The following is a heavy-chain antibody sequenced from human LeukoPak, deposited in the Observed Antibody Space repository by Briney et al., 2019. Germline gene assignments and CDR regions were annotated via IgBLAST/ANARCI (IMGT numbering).Heavy chain of an antibody. CDR1: GFTFSSYW. Sequence: GGSLRLSCAASGFTFSSYWMSWVRQAPGKGREGVANIKQDGSEKYYVDSVKGRFTISRDNAKNSLYLQMNSLGAEDTAVYYCAELGITMIAGVWGKGTTVTISS. CDR2: IKQDGSEK. CDR3: AELGITMIAGV. D-gene: IGHD3-22*01. J-gene: IGHJ6*04. V-gene: IGHV3-7*01.